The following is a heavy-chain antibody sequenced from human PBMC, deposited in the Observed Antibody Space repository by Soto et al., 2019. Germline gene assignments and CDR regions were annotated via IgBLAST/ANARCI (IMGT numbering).Heavy chain of an antibody. CDR3: ASNPPADYYDSSGYPLVYFDY. D-gene: IGHD3-22*01. Sequence: QVQLVQSGAEVKKPGSSVKISCKASGGTFSSYAISWVRQAPGQGLEWMGGIIPIFGTANYAQKFQGRVTITADESTSTAYMELSSLRSEDTAVYYCASNPPADYYDSSGYPLVYFDYWGQGTLVTVSS. J-gene: IGHJ4*02. CDR1: GGTFSSYA. V-gene: IGHV1-69*01. CDR2: IIPIFGTA.